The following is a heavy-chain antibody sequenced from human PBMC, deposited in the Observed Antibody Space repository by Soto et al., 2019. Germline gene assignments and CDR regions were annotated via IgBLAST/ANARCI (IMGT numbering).Heavy chain of an antibody. J-gene: IGHJ4*02. CDR2: IIPILGIA. CDR1: GGTFSSYT. V-gene: IGHV1-69*04. D-gene: IGHD5-12*01. CDR3: AREYGYSGPIDY. Sequence: EASVKVSCKASGGTFSSYTISWVRQAPGQGLEWMGRIIPILGIANYAQKFQGRVTITADKSTSTVYMELSSLRSEDTAVYYCAREYGYSGPIDYWGQGTLVTVSS.